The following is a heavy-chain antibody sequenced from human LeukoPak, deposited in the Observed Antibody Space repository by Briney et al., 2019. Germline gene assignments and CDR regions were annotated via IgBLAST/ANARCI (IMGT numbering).Heavy chain of an antibody. CDR1: GGSMIDYY. D-gene: IGHD1-7*01. CDR2: IYHSGTT. V-gene: IGHV4-59*08. J-gene: IGHJ4*02. CDR3: VRHGLPDWNYDF. Sequence: SETLSLTCTVSGGSMIDYYWTWIRQPPGKGLEWIGYIYHSGTTTYNPSLESRVTISVDTSKDQFSLRLRSMTAADTAIYYCVRHGLPDWNYDFWGPGTLVTVSS.